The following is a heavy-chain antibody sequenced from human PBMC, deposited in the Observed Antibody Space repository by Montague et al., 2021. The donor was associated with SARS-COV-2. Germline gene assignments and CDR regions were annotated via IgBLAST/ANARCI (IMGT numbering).Heavy chain of an antibody. V-gene: IGHV3-21*01. CDR1: GFTFSSFS. Sequence: SLRLPCAASGFTFSSFSMNWVRQAPGKGLEWVAIIGSSSSYIYYXDSVKGRFTISRDNAKNSLYLQMNSLRGDDTAIYYCAREAAPQYCAGGSCYQPEDFWGQGTQVTVSS. D-gene: IGHD2-15*01. J-gene: IGHJ4*02. CDR2: IGSSSSYI. CDR3: AREAAPQYCAGGSCYQPEDF.